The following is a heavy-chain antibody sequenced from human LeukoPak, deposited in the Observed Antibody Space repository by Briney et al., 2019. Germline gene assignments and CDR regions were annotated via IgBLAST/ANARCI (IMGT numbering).Heavy chain of an antibody. V-gene: IGHV3-20*01. Sequence: GGSLRLSCAASGFTFDDYGMSWVRQAPGKGLEWVSGINWNGGSTGYADSVKGLFTISRDNAKNSLYLQMNSLRAEDTALYHCARDRIAVAGMRGDAFDIWGQGTMVTVSS. D-gene: IGHD6-19*01. CDR2: INWNGGST. CDR1: GFTFDDYG. CDR3: ARDRIAVAGMRGDAFDI. J-gene: IGHJ3*02.